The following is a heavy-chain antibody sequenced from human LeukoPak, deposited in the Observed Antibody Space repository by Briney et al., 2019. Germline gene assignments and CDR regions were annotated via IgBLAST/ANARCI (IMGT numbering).Heavy chain of an antibody. CDR3: ARQVDTTMALPDY. CDR2: ISGYNGNT. D-gene: IGHD5-18*01. CDR1: GYSFTSHG. J-gene: IGHJ4*02. Sequence: ASVKVSCKASGYSFTSHGISWVRQAPGQGLEWMGWISGYNGNTNYAQKFQGRVTMTTDTSTSTAYMELRSLRSGDTAIYYCARQVDTTMALPDYWGQGTLVTVSS. V-gene: IGHV1-18*01.